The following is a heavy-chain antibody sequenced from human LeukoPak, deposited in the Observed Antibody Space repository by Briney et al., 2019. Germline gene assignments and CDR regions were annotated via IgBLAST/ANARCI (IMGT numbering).Heavy chain of an antibody. D-gene: IGHD5-24*01. V-gene: IGHV3-48*04. CDR2: ISSDSSTI. CDR1: GFTFSSYS. Sequence: GGSLRLSCAASGFTFSSYSMNWVRQAPGKGLEWVSYISSDSSTIYYADSVKGRFTISRDNAKNSLYLQMNSLRADDTAVYYCASDGGGDGYNSYFDHWGQGTLVTVSS. CDR3: ASDGGGDGYNSYFDH. J-gene: IGHJ4*02.